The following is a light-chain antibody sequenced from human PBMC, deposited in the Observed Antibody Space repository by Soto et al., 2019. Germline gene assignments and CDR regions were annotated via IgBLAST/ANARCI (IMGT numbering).Light chain of an antibody. J-gene: IGLJ3*02. Sequence: QSVLTQPPSASGTPGQRVTISCSGSSSNLGSDYVYWYQQLPGTAPKVLIYRNDQRPSGVPDRFSGSKSGTSASLAISGLRSEDEADYWCAEWYARLSAWVFGGGTTVTVL. CDR2: RND. CDR3: AEWYARLSAWV. V-gene: IGLV1-47*01. CDR1: SSNLGSDY.